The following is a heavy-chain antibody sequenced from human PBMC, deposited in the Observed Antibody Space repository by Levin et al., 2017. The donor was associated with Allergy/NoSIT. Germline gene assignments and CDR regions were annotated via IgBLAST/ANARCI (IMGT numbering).Heavy chain of an antibody. Sequence: SETLSLTCAVSGGSINGSNWWSWVRQPPGKGLEWIGEIYHSGYTNYNPSLKSRVTISVAKSKNQFSLKLRSMTAADAAVYYWARVRGTYWDSWGQGTVVTVSS. D-gene: IGHD3-16*01. CDR2: IYHSGYT. J-gene: IGHJ4*02. CDR3: ARVRGTYWDS. CDR1: GGSINGSNW. V-gene: IGHV4-4*02.